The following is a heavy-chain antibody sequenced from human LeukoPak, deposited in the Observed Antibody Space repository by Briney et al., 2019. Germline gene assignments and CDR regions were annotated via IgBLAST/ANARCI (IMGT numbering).Heavy chain of an antibody. CDR1: GFTFSSYS. Sequence: GGSLRLSCAASGFTFSSYSMNWVRQAPGKGLEWVSSISSSSYIYYADSVKGRFTISRDNAKNSLYLQMNSLRAEDTAVYYCARSGAAGYYYYYMDVWGKGTTVTVSS. J-gene: IGHJ6*03. D-gene: IGHD6-13*01. CDR3: ARSGAAGYYYYYMDV. CDR2: ISSSSYI. V-gene: IGHV3-21*01.